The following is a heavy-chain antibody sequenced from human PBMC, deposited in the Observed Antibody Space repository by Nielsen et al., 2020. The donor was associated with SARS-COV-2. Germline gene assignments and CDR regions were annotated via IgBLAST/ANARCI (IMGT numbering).Heavy chain of an antibody. CDR2: ISTYNGDT. CDR3: ARDIVLMVYAKKDLSLNY. Sequence: ASVKVSCKTFGYTFTNYDISWVRQAPGQGLEWMGWISTYNGDTNYAQELQDRVTLTTDISTSTAYLELRSLTSDDTAVYYCARDIVLMVYAKKDLSLNYWGQGTLVTVSS. CDR1: GYTFTNYD. V-gene: IGHV1-18*01. D-gene: IGHD2-8*01. J-gene: IGHJ4*02.